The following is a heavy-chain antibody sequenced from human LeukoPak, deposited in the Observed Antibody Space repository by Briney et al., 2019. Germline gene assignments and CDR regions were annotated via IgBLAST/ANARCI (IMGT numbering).Heavy chain of an antibody. J-gene: IGHJ4*02. D-gene: IGHD2-15*01. Sequence: GGSLRLSCAASGFTFSSYEMNWVRQAPGKGLEWVSYISSSGSTIYYADSVKGRFTISRDNAKNSLYLQMNSLRAEDTAVYYCASRCSGGSCYVRSHSDYWGQGTLVTVSS. CDR3: ASRCSGGSCYVRSHSDY. V-gene: IGHV3-48*03. CDR2: ISSSGSTI. CDR1: GFTFSSYE.